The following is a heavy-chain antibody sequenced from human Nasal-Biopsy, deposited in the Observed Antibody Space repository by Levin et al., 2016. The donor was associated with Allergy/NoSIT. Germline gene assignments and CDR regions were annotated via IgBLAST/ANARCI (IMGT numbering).Heavy chain of an antibody. D-gene: IGHD5-12*01. CDR3: ARKYSGLDY. CDR2: ISSSGST. CDR1: GVSISSYQ. V-gene: IGHV4-59*01. Sequence: GSLRLSCTVSGVSISSYQWSWIRQPPGKGLEWIGYISSSGSTSYNPSLKSRLTISIDTSNNQYSLQLSSVTGADTAVYYCARKYSGLDYWGQGTLVTVSS. J-gene: IGHJ4*02.